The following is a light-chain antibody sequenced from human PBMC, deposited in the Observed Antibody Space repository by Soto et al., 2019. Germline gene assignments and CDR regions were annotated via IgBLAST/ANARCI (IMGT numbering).Light chain of an antibody. CDR1: QSIGDL. CDR2: KAS. J-gene: IGKJ1*01. V-gene: IGKV1-5*03. CDR3: QHYNSYSEA. Sequence: DLHITQSPSTLSASVEDRVTITCLASQSIGDLFAWYQQKPGEAPTLLIYKASYLESGVPSRFSGSGSGTEFTLTISSLQPDDFATYYCQHYNSYSEAFGQGTKVDNK.